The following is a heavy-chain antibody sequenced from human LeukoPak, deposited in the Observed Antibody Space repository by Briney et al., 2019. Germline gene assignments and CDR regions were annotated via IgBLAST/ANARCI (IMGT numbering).Heavy chain of an antibody. CDR3: ARDLATVLTPYFDG. CDR1: GYTFTGYY. CDR2: INPNSGGT. Sequence: ASVKVSCKASGYTFTGYYLHWVRQAPGQGLEWMGWINPNSGGTNYAQKFQDRVTMTRDTSISTVYMELSRLRSDDTAVYYCARDLATVLTPYFDGWGQGTLVTVSS. D-gene: IGHD4-23*01. V-gene: IGHV1-2*02. J-gene: IGHJ4*02.